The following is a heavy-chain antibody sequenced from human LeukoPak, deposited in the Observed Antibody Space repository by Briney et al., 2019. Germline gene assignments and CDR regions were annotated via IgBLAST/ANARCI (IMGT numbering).Heavy chain of an antibody. V-gene: IGHV4-59*01. CDR3: ARDAGIHCSSTSCHAVGEDYYYYYGMDV. D-gene: IGHD2-2*01. Sequence: SETLSLTCTVSGDSISSYYWSWIRQPPGKGLEWIGYIYYSGNTNHNPSLKSRVTILIDTSKNQFSLKLSSVTAADTAVYYCARDAGIHCSSTSCHAVGEDYYYYYGMDVWGQGTTVTVSS. CDR1: GDSISSYY. CDR2: IYYSGNT. J-gene: IGHJ6*02.